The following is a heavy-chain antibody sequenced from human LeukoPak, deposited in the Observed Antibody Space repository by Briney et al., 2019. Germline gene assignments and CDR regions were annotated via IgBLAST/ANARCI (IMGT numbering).Heavy chain of an antibody. V-gene: IGHV3-21*01. CDR3: ARVTGNYMDV. J-gene: IGHJ6*03. CDR1: EFTFSNYT. CDR2: ISGTSNYI. D-gene: IGHD1-14*01. Sequence: GGSLRLSCAASEFTFSNYTMNWVRQAPGKGLEWVSSISGTSNYIYYADSVKGRFTISRDNSKNTLYLQMNSLRAEDTAVYYCARVTGNYMDVWGKGTTVTVSS.